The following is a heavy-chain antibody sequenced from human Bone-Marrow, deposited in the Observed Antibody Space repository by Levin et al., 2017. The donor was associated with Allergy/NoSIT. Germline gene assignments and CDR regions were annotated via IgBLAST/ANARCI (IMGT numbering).Heavy chain of an antibody. CDR2: INPIGGRT. CDR1: GYTFTSYY. J-gene: IGHJ6*02. CDR3: ARGFDVVVEPDDLPGYYYYALDV. D-gene: IGHD2-2*01. V-gene: IGHV1-46*01. Sequence: GESLKISCKPSGYTFTSYYIHWVRQAPGQGLEWMGMINPIGGRTNYAQKFQGRVTMTRDSSTRTVYLDLSRLGSEDTAVYYCARGFDVVVEPDDLPGYYYYALDVWGQGTTVTVSS.